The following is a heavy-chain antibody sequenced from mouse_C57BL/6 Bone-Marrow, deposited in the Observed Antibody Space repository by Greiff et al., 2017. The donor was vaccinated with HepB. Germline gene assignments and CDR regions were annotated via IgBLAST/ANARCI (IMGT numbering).Heavy chain of an antibody. V-gene: IGHV1-69*01. CDR2: IDPSDSYT. CDR3: ARWPYDGDWYFDV. D-gene: IGHD2-3*01. Sequence: QVQLQQPGAELVMPGASVKLSCKASGYTFTSYWMHWVKQRPGQGLEWIGEIDPSDSYTNYNQKFKGKSTLTVDKSSSTAYMQLSSLTSEDSAVYYCARWPYDGDWYFDVWGTGTTVTVSS. J-gene: IGHJ1*03. CDR1: GYTFTSYW.